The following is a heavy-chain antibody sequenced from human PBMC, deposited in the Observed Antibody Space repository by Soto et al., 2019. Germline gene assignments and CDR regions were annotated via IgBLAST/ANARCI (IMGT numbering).Heavy chain of an antibody. CDR1: GFTFSGSA. Sequence: PGGSLRLSCAASGFTFSGSAMHWVRQASGKGLEWVGRIRSKANSYATAYAASVKGRFAISRDDSKNTAYLQMNSLKTEDTAVYYFTSQDYDFWSGYPGPRAFDIWGQGTMVTVSS. CDR3: TSQDYDFWSGYPGPRAFDI. V-gene: IGHV3-73*01. CDR2: IRSKANSYAT. J-gene: IGHJ3*02. D-gene: IGHD3-3*01.